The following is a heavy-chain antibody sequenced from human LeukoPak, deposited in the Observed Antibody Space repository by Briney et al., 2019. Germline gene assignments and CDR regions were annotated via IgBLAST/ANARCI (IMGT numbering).Heavy chain of an antibody. CDR1: GYTFTNYA. CDR2: INLVNGNT. D-gene: IGHD2-21*01. J-gene: IGHJ6*03. V-gene: IGHV1-3*03. CDR3: ARGRGTIGSNRDFYFYYYMDV. Sequence: ASVKVSCKASGYTFTNYAMHWVRLAPGQRLQWMGWINLVNGNTKYSQYFEGRVTITRDTSASTVYMELSSLRPDDMAVYYCARGRGTIGSNRDFYFYYYMDVWGNGTTVTVSS.